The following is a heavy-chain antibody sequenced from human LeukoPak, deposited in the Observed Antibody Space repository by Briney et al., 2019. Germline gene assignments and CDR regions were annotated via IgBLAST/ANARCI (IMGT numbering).Heavy chain of an antibody. D-gene: IGHD3-3*01. CDR3: AKENDFVY. CDR1: GFTFRNYD. V-gene: IGHV3-30*18. Sequence: GRSLRLSCAASGFTFRNYDMHWVRQAPGKGLEWVAVISYDGTNKYYADSVKGRFTISRDNSKSTLYLQMNSLRAEDTAVYYCAKENDFVYWGQGTLVTVSS. J-gene: IGHJ4*02. CDR2: ISYDGTNK.